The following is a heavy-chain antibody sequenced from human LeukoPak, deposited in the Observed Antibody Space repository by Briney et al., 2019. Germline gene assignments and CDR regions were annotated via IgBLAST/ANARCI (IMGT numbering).Heavy chain of an antibody. CDR1: GFTFTNYA. Sequence: PGGSLRLSCAASGFTFTNYALHWVRQAPGKGLEWVAVMSYGGANEYYADSVKGRFTISRDDSKNTLYLQMNSLRTEDTAIYYRTRDFRIVVTDYWGQGTLVTVSS. J-gene: IGHJ4*02. CDR3: TRDFRIVVTDY. V-gene: IGHV3-30-3*01. CDR2: MSYGGANE. D-gene: IGHD1-26*01.